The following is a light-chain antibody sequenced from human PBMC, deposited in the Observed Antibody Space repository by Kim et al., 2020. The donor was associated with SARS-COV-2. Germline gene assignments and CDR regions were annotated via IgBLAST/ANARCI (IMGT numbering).Light chain of an antibody. CDR2: YDS. CDR1: NIGDKS. V-gene: IGLV3-21*04. Sequence: APGQTARISCGGNNIGDKSVHWYQQKPGQAPVLVIFYDSDRPSGIPERFSGSNSGNTATLTISRVEAGDEADFYCQVWDSSSDHWVFGGGTQLTVL. J-gene: IGLJ3*02. CDR3: QVWDSSSDHWV.